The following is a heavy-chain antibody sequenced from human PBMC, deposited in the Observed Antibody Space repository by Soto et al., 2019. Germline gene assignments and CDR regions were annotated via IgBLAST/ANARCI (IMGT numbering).Heavy chain of an antibody. Sequence: QVQLQQWGAGLLKPSETLSLTCAVYGGSFSGYYWSWIRQPPGKGLEWIGEINHSGSTNYNPSLKSRVTISVDTSKNQFSLKLSSVTAADTAVYYCARGSMEYSSFGGYFDYWGQGTLVTVSS. CDR1: GGSFSGYY. CDR3: ARGSMEYSSFGGYFDY. J-gene: IGHJ4*02. V-gene: IGHV4-34*01. CDR2: INHSGST. D-gene: IGHD6-6*01.